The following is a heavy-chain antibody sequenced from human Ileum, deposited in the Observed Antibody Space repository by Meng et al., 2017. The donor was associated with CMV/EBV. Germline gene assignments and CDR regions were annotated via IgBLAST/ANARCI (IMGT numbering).Heavy chain of an antibody. J-gene: IGHJ4*02. Sequence: VKGRFTVSRDDSKSTLYLQMSSLKSEDTGVYYCTTAKYDFWSCYYYFDSWGKGTLVTVAS. D-gene: IGHD3-3*01. V-gene: IGHV3-15*03. CDR3: TTAKYDFWSCYYYFDS.